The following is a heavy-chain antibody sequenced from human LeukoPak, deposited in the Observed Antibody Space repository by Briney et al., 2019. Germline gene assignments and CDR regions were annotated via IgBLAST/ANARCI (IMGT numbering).Heavy chain of an antibody. D-gene: IGHD1-26*01. Sequence: SQTLSLTCTVSGGSISSGSYYWSWIRQPAGKGLEWIGRIYTSGSTNYNPSLKSRVTISVDTSKNQFSLKLSSVTAADTAVYYCARVGGSYSYFDYWGQGTLVTVSS. J-gene: IGHJ4*02. CDR1: GGSISSGSYY. V-gene: IGHV4-61*02. CDR2: IYTSGST. CDR3: ARVGGSYSYFDY.